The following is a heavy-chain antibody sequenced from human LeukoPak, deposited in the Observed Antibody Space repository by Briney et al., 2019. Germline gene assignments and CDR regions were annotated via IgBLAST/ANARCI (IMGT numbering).Heavy chain of an antibody. D-gene: IGHD5-18*01. CDR3: ARSYPDYYYYYMDV. J-gene: IGHJ6*03. CDR1: GGFISWYC. CDR2: IYTSGST. V-gene: IGHV4-4*07. Sequence: SDTVSLTRTLDGGFISWYCSGWTRQHAGKGMGWIGRIYTSGSTNYNPSLKSRVTMSVDTSKNQFSLKLSSVTAADTAVYYCARSYPDYYYYYMDVWGKGTTVTVSS.